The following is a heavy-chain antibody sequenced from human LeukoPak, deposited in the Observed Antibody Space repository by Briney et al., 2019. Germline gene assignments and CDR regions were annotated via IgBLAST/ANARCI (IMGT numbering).Heavy chain of an antibody. Sequence: PGGSLRLSCEASGFIFSSYGTHWVRQAPGEGLEWVAFIRYDGINKYYADSVKGRFTISRDNSKNTLYLQMNSLRAEDTAVYYCAKDWDDYYGSGSYFDYWGQGTLVTVSS. CDR3: AKDWDDYYGSGSYFDY. CDR2: IRYDGINK. V-gene: IGHV3-30*02. J-gene: IGHJ4*02. D-gene: IGHD3-10*01. CDR1: GFIFSSYG.